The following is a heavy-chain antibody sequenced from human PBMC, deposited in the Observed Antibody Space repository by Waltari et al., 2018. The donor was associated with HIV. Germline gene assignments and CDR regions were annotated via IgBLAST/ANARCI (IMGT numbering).Heavy chain of an antibody. V-gene: IGHV3-7*01. CDR3: ARESATSPRYAMDV. Sequence: EVHLEESGGTLVQPGGSLRLSCAASGFTFRSYWMSWVRQAPGKGLEWVANIKQDGSEKNYVASMKGRFTISRDNAKNSLYLQMNSLRVEDTAVYYCARESATSPRYAMDVWGQGTTVTVSS. J-gene: IGHJ6*02. CDR1: GFTFRSYW. CDR2: IKQDGSEK. D-gene: IGHD1-26*01.